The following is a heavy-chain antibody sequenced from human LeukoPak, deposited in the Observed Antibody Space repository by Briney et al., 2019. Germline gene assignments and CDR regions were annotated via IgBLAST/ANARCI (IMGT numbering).Heavy chain of an antibody. Sequence: SENLSLTCTVSGGSISSYYWSWIRQPPGKGLEWIGYINSSGSTNYNPSLKSRVTISVDTSKNQFSLKLSSVTAADTAVYYCAREGAAAGYYYYYYSMDVWGQGTTVTVFS. J-gene: IGHJ6*02. V-gene: IGHV4-59*01. CDR2: INSSGST. CDR1: GGSISSYY. D-gene: IGHD6-13*01. CDR3: AREGAAAGYYYYYYSMDV.